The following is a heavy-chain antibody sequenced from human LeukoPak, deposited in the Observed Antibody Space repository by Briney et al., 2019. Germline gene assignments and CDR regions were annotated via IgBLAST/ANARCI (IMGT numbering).Heavy chain of an antibody. CDR3: ARLGIITAAGSNDY. CDR1: AFTFSDYY. Sequence: QPGGSLRLSCAASAFTFSDYYMSWIRQAPGKGLEWVSYISYSGDTIYYADSVKGRFTVSRDNAKNSLYLQMNSLRAEDTAVYYCARLGIITAAGSNDYWGQGTLVTVSS. CDR2: ISYSGDTI. J-gene: IGHJ4*02. D-gene: IGHD6-13*01. V-gene: IGHV3-11*01.